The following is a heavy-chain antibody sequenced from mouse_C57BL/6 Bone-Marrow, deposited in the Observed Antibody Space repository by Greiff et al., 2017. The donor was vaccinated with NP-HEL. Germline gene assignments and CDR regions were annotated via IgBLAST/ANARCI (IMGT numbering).Heavy chain of an antibody. D-gene: IGHD3-2*02. J-gene: IGHJ4*01. Sequence: EVKLMESGGGLVQPKGSLKLSCAASGFTFNTYAMHWVRQAPGKGLEWVARIRSKSSNYATYYADSVKDRFTISRDDSQSMLYLQMNNLKTEDTAMYYCVREPGHSSGYGGAMDYWGQGTSVTVSS. V-gene: IGHV10-3*01. CDR3: VREPGHSSGYGGAMDY. CDR1: GFTFNTYA. CDR2: IRSKSSNYAT.